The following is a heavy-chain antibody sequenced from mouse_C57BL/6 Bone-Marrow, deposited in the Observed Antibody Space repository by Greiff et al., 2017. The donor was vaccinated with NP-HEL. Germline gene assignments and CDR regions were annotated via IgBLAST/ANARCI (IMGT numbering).Heavy chain of an antibody. D-gene: IGHD1-1*01. CDR3: ARGLLRLGV. CDR1: GYAFSSSW. Sequence: QVQLKESGPELVKPGASVKISCKASGYAFSSSWMNWVKQRPGQGLEWIGRIYPGDGDTNYNGKFKGKATLTADKSSSTAYMQLSSLTSEDSAVYFCARGLLRLGVWGTGTTVTVSS. J-gene: IGHJ1*03. V-gene: IGHV1-82*01. CDR2: IYPGDGDT.